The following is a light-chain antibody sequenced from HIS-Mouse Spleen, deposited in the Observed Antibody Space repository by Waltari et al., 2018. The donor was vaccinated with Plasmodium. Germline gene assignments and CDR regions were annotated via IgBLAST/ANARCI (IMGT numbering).Light chain of an antibody. V-gene: IGKV3-15*01. Sequence: ELVMTKPPATLSVSPGERATLSCRASHSVSSNLAWYQQKPGQAPRLLIYGASTRATGIPARFSGSGSGTEFTLTISSLQSEDFAVYYCQQYNNWSFTFGPGTKVDIK. CDR3: QQYNNWSFT. CDR2: GAS. CDR1: HSVSSN. J-gene: IGKJ3*01.